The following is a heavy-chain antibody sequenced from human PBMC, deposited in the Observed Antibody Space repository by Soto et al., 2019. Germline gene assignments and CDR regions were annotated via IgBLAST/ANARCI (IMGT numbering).Heavy chain of an antibody. CDR2: ISSSGGST. CDR1: GFTFSNYV. Sequence: EVQLLESGGGLVQPGGSLRLSCAASGFTFSNYVMSWVRQAPGTGLEWVSVISSSGGSTYYADSVQGRFTISRDNSKKPLYLKRNRLRAETTAIYCGARHNCGWYCWFDPWGQGTLVTVSS. J-gene: IGHJ5*02. CDR3: ARHNCGWYCWFDP. V-gene: IGHV3-23*01. D-gene: IGHD6-19*01.